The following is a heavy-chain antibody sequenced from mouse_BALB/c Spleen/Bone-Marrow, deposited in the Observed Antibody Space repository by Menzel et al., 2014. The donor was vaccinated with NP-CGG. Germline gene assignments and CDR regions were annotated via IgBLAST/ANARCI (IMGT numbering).Heavy chain of an antibody. J-gene: IGHJ4*01. CDR3: ARRGISTSEGVGAMDY. V-gene: IGHV5-6-2*01. CDR1: GFTFXSYY. CDR2: INSNGDNT. D-gene: IGHD1-1*01. Sequence: DVQLVESGGGLVKLGGSLKLSCAASGFTFXSYYMSWVRQTPEKRLELVAAINSNGDNTYYPDTVKGRFTISRDNAKNTLYLQMSSLKSEDTALYYCARRGISTSEGVGAMDYWGQGTSVTVSS.